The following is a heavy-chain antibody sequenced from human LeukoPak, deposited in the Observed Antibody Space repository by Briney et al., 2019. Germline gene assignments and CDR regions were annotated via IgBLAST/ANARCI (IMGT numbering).Heavy chain of an antibody. CDR2: INPNSGGT. CDR3: ARDREYSSSYYYGMDV. Sequence: GASVKVSCKASGYTFTGYYMHWVRQAPGQGLEWMGWINPNSGGTNYAQKFQGWVTMTRDTSISTAYMELSGLRSDDTAVYYCARDREYSSSYYYGMDVWGQGTTVTVSS. CDR1: GYTFTGYY. V-gene: IGHV1-2*04. J-gene: IGHJ6*02. D-gene: IGHD6-6*01.